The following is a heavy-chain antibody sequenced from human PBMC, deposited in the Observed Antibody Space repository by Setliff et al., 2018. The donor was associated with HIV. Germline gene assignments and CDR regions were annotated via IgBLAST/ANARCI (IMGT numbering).Heavy chain of an antibody. V-gene: IGHV4-4*02. CDR3: ARDYSDDSYYRPGIYYYYCMDV. CDR1: GGSIRTGDW. CDR2: ISHSGST. J-gene: IGHJ6*03. D-gene: IGHD3-10*01. Sequence: SETLSLTCAVSGGSIRTGDWWSWVRQSPGKGLEWIGEISHSGSTNYNPSRRSRVTISVDTSSNQYSLKLSSVTAADTAVYYCARDYSDDSYYRPGIYYYYCMDVWGKGTTVTVSS.